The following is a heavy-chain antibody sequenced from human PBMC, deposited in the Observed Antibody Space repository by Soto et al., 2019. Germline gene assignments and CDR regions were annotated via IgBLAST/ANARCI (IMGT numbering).Heavy chain of an antibody. CDR2: IWYDGSNK. J-gene: IGHJ4*02. CDR1: GFTFSSYG. D-gene: IGHD6-19*01. Sequence: QVQLVESGGGVVQPGRSLRLSCAASGFTFSSYGMHWVRQAPGKGLEWVAVIWYDGSNKYYADSVKGRFTISRDNXKNTMYLQMNSLRAEDTAVYYCARDGIAVADPFDYWGQGTLDTVSS. V-gene: IGHV3-33*01. CDR3: ARDGIAVADPFDY.